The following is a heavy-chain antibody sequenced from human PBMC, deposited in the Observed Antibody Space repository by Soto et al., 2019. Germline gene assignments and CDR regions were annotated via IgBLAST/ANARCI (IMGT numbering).Heavy chain of an antibody. CDR2: ISGSGGST. Sequence: GGSLRLSCAASGFTFSSYAMSWVRQAPGKGLEWVSAISGSGGSTYYADSVKGRFTISRDNSKNTLYLQMNSLRAEDTAVYYCAKAPQSNCGGDCYHFDYWGQGTLVTVSS. V-gene: IGHV3-23*01. J-gene: IGHJ4*02. CDR1: GFTFSSYA. D-gene: IGHD2-21*02. CDR3: AKAPQSNCGGDCYHFDY.